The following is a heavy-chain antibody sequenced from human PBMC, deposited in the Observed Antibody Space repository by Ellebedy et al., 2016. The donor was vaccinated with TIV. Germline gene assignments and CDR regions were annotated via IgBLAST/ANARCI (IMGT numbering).Heavy chain of an antibody. D-gene: IGHD3-9*01. CDR3: ARGPLRYFDWVYYYPGMDV. CDR2: IYYSGYT. J-gene: IGHJ6*02. CDR1: GGSISTYY. V-gene: IGHV4-59*12. Sequence: MPSETLSLTCTVSGGSISTYYWSWIRQPPGQGLEWIGYIYYSGYTEYNPSPKSRVTITLDTSTYQFSLRLSSVTAADTAVYYCARGPLRYFDWVYYYPGMDVWGQGTTVTVSS.